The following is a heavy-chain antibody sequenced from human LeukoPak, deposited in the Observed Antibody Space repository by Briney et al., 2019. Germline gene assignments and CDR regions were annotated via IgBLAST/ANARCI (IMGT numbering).Heavy chain of an antibody. CDR1: GFTFSNAW. CDR2: IYVDGRTT. J-gene: IGHJ5*02. V-gene: IGHV3-74*01. CDR3: IRDFRSADL. Sequence: GGSLRLSCVVSGFTFSNAWMNWVRQAPGKGLVWVSRIYVDGRTTNYADSVKGRFTISRDNAKNTVYLEMNSLSVEDTATYYCIRDFRSADLWGQGTLVTVTS.